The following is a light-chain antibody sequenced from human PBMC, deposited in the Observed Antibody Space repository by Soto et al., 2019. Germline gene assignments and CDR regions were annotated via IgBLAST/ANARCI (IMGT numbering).Light chain of an antibody. J-gene: IGKJ1*01. CDR1: QSVTSTY. Sequence: EIVLTQSPGTLSLSPGERATLSCRASQSVTSTYLAWYQQKPGQPPRLLIYGASNRATGIPDRFSGSGSGTDFTLTISRLEPEDFALYYCQQYGSSPGTFGQGTKVE. CDR3: QQYGSSPGT. V-gene: IGKV3-20*01. CDR2: GAS.